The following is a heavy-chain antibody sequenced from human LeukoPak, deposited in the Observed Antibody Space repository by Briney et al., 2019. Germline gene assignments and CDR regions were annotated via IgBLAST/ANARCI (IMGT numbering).Heavy chain of an antibody. CDR3: ARVAGSIDY. CDR1: GYTFTTYD. V-gene: IGHV1-8*03. J-gene: IGHJ4*02. CDR2: MNPNSGYT. Sequence: ASVKVSCKASGYTFTTYDIDWVRQATGQGLEWMGWMNPNSGYTGYAQKFQGRVTITRDTSISTAYMELSSLRSEDTAVYYCARVAGSIDYWGQGTLVTVSS. D-gene: IGHD6-19*01.